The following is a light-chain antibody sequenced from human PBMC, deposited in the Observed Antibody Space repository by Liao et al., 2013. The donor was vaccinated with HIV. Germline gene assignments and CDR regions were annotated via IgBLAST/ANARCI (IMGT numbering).Light chain of an antibody. CDR2: ENL. CDR3: QVWESLSDHANWV. Sequence: SDELTQPPSVSVSPGQTASITCSGQILGYESAFWYQQKPGQSPIMVIYENLKRPSGIPERFSGSHAGNTATLTISGTQGVDEADYYCQVWESLSDHANWVFGGGTKLTVL. CDR1: ILGYES. J-gene: IGLJ2*01. V-gene: IGLV3-1*01.